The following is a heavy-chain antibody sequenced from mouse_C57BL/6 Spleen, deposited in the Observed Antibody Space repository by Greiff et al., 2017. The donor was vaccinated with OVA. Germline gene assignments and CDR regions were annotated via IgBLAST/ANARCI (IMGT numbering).Heavy chain of an antibody. D-gene: IGHD1-1*01. CDR3: AREITTVVAHFDV. V-gene: IGHV5-17*01. CDR1: GFTFSDYG. CDR2: ISSGSSTI. Sequence: EVKLVESGGGLVKPGGSLKLSCAASGFTFSDYGMHWVRQAPEKGLEWVAYISSGSSTIYYADTVKGRFTISRDNAKNTLFLQKTSLRSEDTTMYDCAREITTVVAHFDVWGTGTTVTVSS. J-gene: IGHJ1*03.